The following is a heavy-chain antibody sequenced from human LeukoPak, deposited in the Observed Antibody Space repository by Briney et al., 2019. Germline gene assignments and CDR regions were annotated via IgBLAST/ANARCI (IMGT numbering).Heavy chain of an antibody. J-gene: IGHJ6*03. CDR1: GFIFTSYS. CDR3: AGGVLRYFDWLFPYYYYYYMDV. CDR2: ISSSSSTI. Sequence: GGSLRLSCAASGFIFTSYSMNWVRQAPGKGLEWISYISSSSSTIYYADSVKGRFTISRDNAKNSLYLQMNSLRAEDTAVYYCAGGVLRYFDWLFPYYYYYYMDVWGKGTTVTISS. D-gene: IGHD3-9*01. V-gene: IGHV3-48*04.